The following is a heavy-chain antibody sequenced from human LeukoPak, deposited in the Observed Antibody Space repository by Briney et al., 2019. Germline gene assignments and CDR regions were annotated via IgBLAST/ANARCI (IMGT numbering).Heavy chain of an antibody. V-gene: IGHV1-18*01. D-gene: IGHD5-18*01. J-gene: IGHJ6*02. CDR2: ISGYNGNT. CDR3: AGGYSYGSDSHYGMDV. CDR1: GYTFTSYA. Sequence: GASVKVSSKASGYTFTSYAIIWVRQAPGQGLEWMGWISGYNGNTKYAQKVQGRVTMTTETSTSTAYMELRSLRSDDTAVYYCAGGYSYGSDSHYGMDVWGRVTLVTVSS.